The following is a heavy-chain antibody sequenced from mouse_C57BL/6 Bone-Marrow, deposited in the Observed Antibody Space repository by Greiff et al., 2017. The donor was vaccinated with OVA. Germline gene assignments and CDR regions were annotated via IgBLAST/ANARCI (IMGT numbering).Heavy chain of an antibody. CDR1: GYTFTSYW. D-gene: IGHD2-4*01. J-gene: IGHJ3*01. CDR2: IHPNSGST. CDR3: ARERGLRPFAY. V-gene: IGHV1-64*01. Sequence: QVQLQQPGAELVKPGASVKLSCKASGYTFTSYWMHWVKQRPGQGLEWIGMIHPNSGSTNYNEKFQSKATLTVDKSSSTAYMQLSSLTSEDAAVYYCARERGLRPFAYWGQGTLVTVAA.